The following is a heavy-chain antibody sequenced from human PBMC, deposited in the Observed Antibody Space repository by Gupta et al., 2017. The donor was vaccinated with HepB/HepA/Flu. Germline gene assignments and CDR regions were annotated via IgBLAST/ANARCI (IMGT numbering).Heavy chain of an antibody. J-gene: IGHJ4*02. CDR1: GFSFNSYA. Sequence: EVQLLESGGGLVQPGGSLRLSCAASGFSFNSYAMSWVRQAPGKGLEWVSAISSRGGSTYYADSVKGRFTISRDNSKNTLYLQMNSLRAEDTAVYCCARHQGATLVFSVFVWGQGTRGTVSS. CDR3: ARHQGATLVFSVFV. CDR2: ISSRGGST. V-gene: IGHV3-23*01. D-gene: IGHD1-26*01.